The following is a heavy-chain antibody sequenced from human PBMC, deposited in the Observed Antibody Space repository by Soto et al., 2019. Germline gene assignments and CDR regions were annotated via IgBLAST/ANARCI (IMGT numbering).Heavy chain of an antibody. Sequence: SETLSLTCTVSGGSISSGGYYWSWIRQHPGKGMEWIGYIYYSGSTYYNPSLKSRVTISVDTSKNQFSLKLSSLTAADTAVYYCARNYWFDPWGQGTLVTVSS. J-gene: IGHJ5*02. CDR3: ARNYWFDP. V-gene: IGHV4-31*03. CDR2: IYYSGST. CDR1: GGSISSGGYY.